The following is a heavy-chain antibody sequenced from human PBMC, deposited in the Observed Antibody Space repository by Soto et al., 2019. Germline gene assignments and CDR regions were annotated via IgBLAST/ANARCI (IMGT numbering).Heavy chain of an antibody. Sequence: QVQLVESGGGVVQPGTSLRLSCAASGFTFSSYGMHWVRQAPGKGLEWVAVISYDGNNKYYADSVKGRFTISRDNSKNTRYLQMNSLRAEDTAVYYCAKDEVLVVAVARDYYGMDVWGQGTTVTVSS. V-gene: IGHV3-30*18. D-gene: IGHD2-15*01. J-gene: IGHJ6*02. CDR3: AKDEVLVVAVARDYYGMDV. CDR2: ISYDGNNK. CDR1: GFTFSSYG.